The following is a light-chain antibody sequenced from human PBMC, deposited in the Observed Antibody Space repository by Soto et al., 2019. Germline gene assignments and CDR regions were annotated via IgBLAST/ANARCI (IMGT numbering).Light chain of an antibody. Sequence: IVLTQSPATLSLSPGERATLSCRASQSVSRYLAWYQQKAGQAPRLLIYDASNRDTGIPARFTGSDAGTDFTLTISSLMPQDFASFFFLHLINCPRPFGQGRKLEIK. CDR2: DAS. J-gene: IGKJ5*01. CDR1: QSVSRY. CDR3: LHLINCPRP. V-gene: IGKV3-11*01.